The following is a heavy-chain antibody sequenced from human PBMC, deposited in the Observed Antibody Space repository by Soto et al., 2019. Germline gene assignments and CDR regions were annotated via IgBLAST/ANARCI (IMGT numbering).Heavy chain of an antibody. CDR2: IYYSGST. J-gene: IGHJ3*02. Sequence: QVQLQESGPGLVKPAETLSLTCTVSGGSISSYYWSWIRQPPRKGLEWIGYIYYSGSTNYNPSLTSRVSISVDTSKNQFSLKLSSVTAADTAVYYCARHHRYCSGGSCYCFDIWGQGTMVTVSS. D-gene: IGHD2-15*01. CDR1: GGSISSYY. CDR3: ARHHRYCSGGSCYCFDI. V-gene: IGHV4-59*08.